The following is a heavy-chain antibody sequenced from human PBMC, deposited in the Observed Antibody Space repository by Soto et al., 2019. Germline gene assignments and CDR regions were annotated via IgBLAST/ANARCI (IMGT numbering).Heavy chain of an antibody. Sequence: DVQLLESGGGLVQPEGSLRLSCAASGFTFSSYAMGWVRQGPGKGLEWVAVVSIGGSTHYADSVRGRFTISRDNSKNTLFLQMNCLTAEDTAVYFCAKRRGAGGHFDYWGQGALVTVSS. J-gene: IGHJ4*02. D-gene: IGHD2-15*01. CDR2: VSIGGST. V-gene: IGHV3-23*01. CDR3: AKRRGAGGHFDY. CDR1: GFTFSSYA.